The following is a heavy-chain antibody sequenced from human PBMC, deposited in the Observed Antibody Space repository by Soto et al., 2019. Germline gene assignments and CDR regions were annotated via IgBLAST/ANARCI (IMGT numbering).Heavy chain of an antibody. Sequence: GGSLRLSCAASGFTFSSYGMHWVRQAPGKGLEWVAVISYDGSNKYYADSVKGRFTISRDNSKNTLYLQMNSLRAEDTAVYYCAKDKGSGYGMDVWGQGTTVTVSS. CDR2: ISYDGSNK. CDR1: GFTFSSYG. V-gene: IGHV3-30*18. J-gene: IGHJ6*02. D-gene: IGHD3-10*01. CDR3: AKDKGSGYGMDV.